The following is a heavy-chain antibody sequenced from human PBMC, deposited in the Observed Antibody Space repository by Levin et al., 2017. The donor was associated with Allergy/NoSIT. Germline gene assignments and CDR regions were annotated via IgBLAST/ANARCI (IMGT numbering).Heavy chain of an antibody. Sequence: KSSETLSLTCAVYGGSFSGYYWSWIRQPPGKGLEWIGEINHSGSTNYNPSLKSRVTISVDTSKNQFSLKLSSVTAADTAVYYCARGIPLVGKNYYGSGSRPFDYWGQGTLVTVSS. CDR1: GGSFSGYY. CDR2: INHSGST. V-gene: IGHV4-34*01. J-gene: IGHJ4*02. D-gene: IGHD3-10*01. CDR3: ARGIPLVGKNYYGSGSRPFDY.